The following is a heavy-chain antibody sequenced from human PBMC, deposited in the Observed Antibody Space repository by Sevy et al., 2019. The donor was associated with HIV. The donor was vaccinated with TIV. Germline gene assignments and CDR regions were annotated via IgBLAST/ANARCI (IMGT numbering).Heavy chain of an antibody. CDR2: INTNTGNP. Sequence: ASVKVSCKASGYTFTSYAMNWVRQAPGQGLEWMGRINTNTGNPTYAQGFTGRFVFSLDTSVSTVYLQISSLKAEDTAVYYCARGEVYGDYEYYFDYWGQGTLVTVSS. D-gene: IGHD4-17*01. V-gene: IGHV7-4-1*02. CDR1: GYTFTSYA. J-gene: IGHJ4*02. CDR3: ARGEVYGDYEYYFDY.